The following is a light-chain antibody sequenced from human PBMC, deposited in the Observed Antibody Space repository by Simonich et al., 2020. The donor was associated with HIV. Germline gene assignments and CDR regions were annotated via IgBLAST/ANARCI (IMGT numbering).Light chain of an antibody. V-gene: IGKV1-39*01. CDR2: AAS. CDR1: QSISRY. J-gene: IGKJ4*01. CDR3: QQSYSTT. Sequence: DIQMTQSPSSLSASVGDRVTITCRASQSISRYLNWYQQKPGKAPKLLIYAASSLQSGVPSGFSGSGSGTDFTLTISSLQPEDFATYYCQQSYSTTFGGGTKVEIK.